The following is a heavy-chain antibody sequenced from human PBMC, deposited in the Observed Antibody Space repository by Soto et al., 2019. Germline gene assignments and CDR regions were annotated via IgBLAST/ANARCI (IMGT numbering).Heavy chain of an antibody. J-gene: IGHJ5*02. Sequence: SETLSLTCAVYGGSFSGYYWSWIRQPPGKGLEWIGEINHSGSTNYNPSLKSRVTISVDTSKNQFSLKLSSVTAADTAVYYCARDRIQSIVGATRDVLNWFDPWGQGTLVTVSS. CDR1: GGSFSGYY. CDR2: INHSGST. CDR3: ARDRIQSIVGATRDVLNWFDP. V-gene: IGHV4-34*01. D-gene: IGHD1-26*01.